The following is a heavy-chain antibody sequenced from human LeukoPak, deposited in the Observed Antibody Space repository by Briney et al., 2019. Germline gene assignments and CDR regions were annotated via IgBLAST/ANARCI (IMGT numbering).Heavy chain of an antibody. CDR2: INPNSGGT. V-gene: IGHV1-2*02. J-gene: IGHJ4*02. CDR3: ARELYPNTYYFDY. CDR1: GSTFTDYY. Sequence: ASVKVSCKASGSTFTDYYMHWVRQAPGQGLEWMGWINPNSGGTNYAQKFQGRVTMTRDTSISTAYMELSRLRSDDTAVYYCARELYPNTYYFDYWGQGTLVTVSS. D-gene: IGHD3-16*02.